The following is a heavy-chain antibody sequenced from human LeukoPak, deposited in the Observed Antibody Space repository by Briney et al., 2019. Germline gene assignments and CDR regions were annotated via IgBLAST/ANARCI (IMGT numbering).Heavy chain of an antibody. CDR1: GYTFTSYD. V-gene: IGHV1-8*03. Sequence: ASVKVSYKASGYTFTSYDINWVRQATGQGLEWMGWMNPNSGNTGYAQKFQGRVTITRNTSISTAYMELSSLRSEDTAVYYCARGELAAAGTSSAFDIWGQGTMVTVSS. J-gene: IGHJ3*02. CDR3: ARGELAAAGTSSAFDI. CDR2: MNPNSGNT. D-gene: IGHD6-13*01.